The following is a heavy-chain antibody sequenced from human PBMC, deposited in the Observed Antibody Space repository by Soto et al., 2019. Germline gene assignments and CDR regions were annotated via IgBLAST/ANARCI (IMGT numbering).Heavy chain of an antibody. J-gene: IGHJ6*02. CDR2: ISSSGSTI. CDR3: AKPFFKRYYYGMDV. CDR1: GFTFSDYY. V-gene: IGHV3-11*01. Sequence: QVQLVESGGGLVKPGGSLRLSCAASGFTFSDYYMSWLRQAPGKGLEWVSYISSSGSTIYYADSVKGRFTISRDNAKNTLYLQMTSLRAEDTAVYYCAKPFFKRYYYGMDVWGQGTTVTVSS.